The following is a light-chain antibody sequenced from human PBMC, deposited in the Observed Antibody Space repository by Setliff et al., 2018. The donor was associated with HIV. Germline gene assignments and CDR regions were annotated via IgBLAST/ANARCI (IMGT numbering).Light chain of an antibody. Sequence: QSALTQPASVSGSLGQSITISCTGASRDAGDYDYVSWYQQHPGKVPKLLIYGVSSRPSGVSDRFSGSRTGNTASLTISGLQDDDEADYYCSSYTSASTLVYVFGTGTRSPS. CDR2: GVS. J-gene: IGLJ1*01. CDR3: SSYTSASTLVYV. V-gene: IGLV2-14*01. CDR1: SRDAGDYDY.